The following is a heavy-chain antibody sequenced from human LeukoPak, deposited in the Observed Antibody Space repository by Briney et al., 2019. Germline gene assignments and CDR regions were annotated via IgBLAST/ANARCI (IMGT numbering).Heavy chain of an antibody. Sequence: GASVKVSCKASGYTFTKSYIHWMRHAPGQRLEWMGLIKPGGDNTNYAQNFQGRVTMTSDTSARTVYMELSSLRSEDTAIYYCARIRDGYNDAYDTWGQGTVVTVPS. D-gene: IGHD5-24*01. CDR3: ARIRDGYNDAYDT. CDR1: GYTFTKSY. J-gene: IGHJ3*02. V-gene: IGHV1-46*01. CDR2: IKPGGDNT.